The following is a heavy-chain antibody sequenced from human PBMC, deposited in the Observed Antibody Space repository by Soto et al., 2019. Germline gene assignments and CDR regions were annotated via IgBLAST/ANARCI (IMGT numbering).Heavy chain of an antibody. V-gene: IGHV3-74*01. Sequence: CVLWVRQGPGKGLVWVSRINSDGSYINYADSVKGRFTTSRDNAKNMLYLQMNSFFFEDRARYSCFIEGSGFLAHGASDL. CDR2: INSDGSYI. CDR3: FIEGSGFLAHGASDL. D-gene: IGHD2-21*01. CDR1: C. J-gene: IGHJ2*01.